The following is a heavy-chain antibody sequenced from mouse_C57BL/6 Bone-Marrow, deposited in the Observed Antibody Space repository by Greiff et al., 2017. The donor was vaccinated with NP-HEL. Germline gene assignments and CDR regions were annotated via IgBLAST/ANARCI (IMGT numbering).Heavy chain of an antibody. D-gene: IGHD1-1*01. V-gene: IGHV1-18*01. Sequence: EVQLQQSGPELVKPGASVKIPCKASGYTFTDYNMDWVKQSHGKSLEWIGDINPNNGGTIYNQKFKGKATLTVDKSSSTAYMELRSLTSEDTAVYYCARGTYYGSSFLDYWGQGTTLTVSS. CDR2: INPNNGGT. J-gene: IGHJ2*01. CDR1: GYTFTDYN. CDR3: ARGTYYGSSFLDY.